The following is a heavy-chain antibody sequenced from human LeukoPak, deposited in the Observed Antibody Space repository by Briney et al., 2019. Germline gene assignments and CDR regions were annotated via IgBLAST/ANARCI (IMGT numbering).Heavy chain of an antibody. CDR3: ARQPYYYDSSGYQNDY. CDR2: IYPGDSDT. J-gene: IGHJ4*02. Sequence: GESLKISCKGSGYSFTSYWIGWVRQMPGKGLEWMGIIYPGDSDTRYSPSFQGQVTISADKSISTAYLQWSSLKASDTAMYYCARQPYYYDSSGYQNDYWGQGTLVTVSP. V-gene: IGHV5-51*01. D-gene: IGHD3-22*01. CDR1: GYSFTSYW.